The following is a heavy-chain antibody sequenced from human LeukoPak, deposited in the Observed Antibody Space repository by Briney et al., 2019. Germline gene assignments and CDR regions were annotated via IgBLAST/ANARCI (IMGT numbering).Heavy chain of an antibody. CDR1: GDSISSYY. Sequence: SETLSPTCTVSGDSISSYYWSWIRQHPGKGLEWIGYIYYSGSTYYNPSLKSRVTISVDTSKNQFSLKLSSVTAADTAVYYCARVNWNLRPYFDLWGRGTLVTVSS. V-gene: IGHV4-59*12. D-gene: IGHD1-1*01. J-gene: IGHJ2*01. CDR2: IYYSGST. CDR3: ARVNWNLRPYFDL.